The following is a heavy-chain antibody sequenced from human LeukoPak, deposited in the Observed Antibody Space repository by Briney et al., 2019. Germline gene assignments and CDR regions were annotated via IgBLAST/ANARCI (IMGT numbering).Heavy chain of an antibody. Sequence: PGGSLRLSCAASEFTFSSYSMNWVRQAPGKGLEWVAFIRYDGSNKYYADSVKGRFTISRDNSKNTLYLQMNSLRAEDTAVYYCAKGFGGSGSDYFYYYMDVWGIGTTVTVSS. J-gene: IGHJ6*03. CDR3: AKGFGGSGSDYFYYYMDV. CDR2: IRYDGSNK. CDR1: EFTFSSYS. D-gene: IGHD2-15*01. V-gene: IGHV3-30*02.